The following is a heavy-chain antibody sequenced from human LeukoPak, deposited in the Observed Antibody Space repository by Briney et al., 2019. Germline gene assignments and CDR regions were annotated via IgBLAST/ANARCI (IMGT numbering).Heavy chain of an antibody. CDR1: GYTFTSYD. CDR3: ARDVGHLKHYYYYFGMDV. V-gene: IGHV1-18*01. Sequence: ASVKVSCKASGYTFTSYDINWVRQAPGQGLEWMGWISAYNGSTNYAQKLQGRVTMTTDTSTSTAYMELRSLRSDDTAVYYCARDVGHLKHYYYYFGMDVWGQGTTVTVSS. CDR2: ISAYNGST. J-gene: IGHJ6*02.